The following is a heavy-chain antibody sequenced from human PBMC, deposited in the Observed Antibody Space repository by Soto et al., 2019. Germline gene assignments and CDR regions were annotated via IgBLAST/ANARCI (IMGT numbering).Heavy chain of an antibody. Sequence: ASVKVSCKASGGTFSNYAISWVRQAPGQGLEWMGGIVPMFGTADYAQRFQDRVTINADESTTTAYMELSSLRSEDTAVYYCARTETKTVVPAISRYFYYGMDVWGLGPTVTVSS. J-gene: IGHJ6*02. D-gene: IGHD2-15*01. CDR1: GGTFSNYA. CDR3: ARTETKTVVPAISRYFYYGMDV. CDR2: IVPMFGTA. V-gene: IGHV1-69*13.